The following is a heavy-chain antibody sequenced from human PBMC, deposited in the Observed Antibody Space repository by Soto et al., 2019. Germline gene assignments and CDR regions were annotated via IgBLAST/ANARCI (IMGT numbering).Heavy chain of an antibody. V-gene: IGHV3-30*18. CDR2: ISYDGSNQ. J-gene: IGHJ4*02. CDR3: AKDQASGQGSFES. Sequence: GSLRLSCAASGFTFNIYGMHWVRQAPDKGLEWVAHISYDGSNQYYADSVKGRFTISRDNSKNTLFLQMNSPRADDTAVYYCAKDQASGQGSFESWGQGTLVTVSS. CDR1: GFTFNIYG.